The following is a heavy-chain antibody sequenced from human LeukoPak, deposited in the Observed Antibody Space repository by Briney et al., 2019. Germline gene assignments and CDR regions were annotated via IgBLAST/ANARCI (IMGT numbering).Heavy chain of an antibody. D-gene: IGHD3-22*01. V-gene: IGHV3-23*01. J-gene: IGHJ4*02. Sequence: GGSLRLSCAASGFTFSNYAMSWVRQAPGKGLEWVSSISGSGGNTYYADSVKGRFTISRDNSKNTLYLQMNSLRADDTAVYYCARNSDYYDSSGYAYWVQGTMVTVSS. CDR3: ARNSDYYDSSGYAY. CDR2: ISGSGGNT. CDR1: GFTFSNYA.